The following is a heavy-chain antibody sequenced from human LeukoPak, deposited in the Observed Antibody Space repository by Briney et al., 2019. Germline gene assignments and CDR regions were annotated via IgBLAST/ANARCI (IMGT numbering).Heavy chain of an antibody. D-gene: IGHD3/OR15-3a*01. CDR2: ISGSDGST. J-gene: IGHJ4*02. CDR3: ARDLWTGIFDY. Sequence: GGSLRLSCAASGFTFSSYAMSWVRQAPGKGLEWVSGISGSDGSTYYADSVKGRFTISRDNSKNTVYLQMNSLRAEDTAVYYCARDLWTGIFDYWGQGTLVTVSS. V-gene: IGHV3-23*01. CDR1: GFTFSSYA.